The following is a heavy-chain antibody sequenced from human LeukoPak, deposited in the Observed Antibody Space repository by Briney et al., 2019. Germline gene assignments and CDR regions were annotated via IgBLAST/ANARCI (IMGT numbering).Heavy chain of an antibody. J-gene: IGHJ4*02. Sequence: PGGSLRLSCAASGFTFSSYSMNWVRQAPGKGLEWVSSISSSSSYTYYADSLKGRFTISRDNAKNSLYLQMNSLRAEDTAVYYCARGTPTTRDFDSWGQGTLVTVSS. D-gene: IGHD4-11*01. V-gene: IGHV3-21*06. CDR1: GFTFSSYS. CDR2: ISSSSSYT. CDR3: ARGTPTTRDFDS.